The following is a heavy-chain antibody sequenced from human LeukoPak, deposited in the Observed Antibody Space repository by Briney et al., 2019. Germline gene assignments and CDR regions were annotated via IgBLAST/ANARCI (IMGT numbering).Heavy chain of an antibody. CDR1: GGSISSYY. CDR2: ISDIGSI. D-gene: IGHD4-4*01. V-gene: IGHV4-59*08. Sequence: PSETLSLTCTVSGGSISSYYWSWIRQPPGKGLEWIAYISDIGSINYNPSLKSRVTISVDTSKNQFSLKLSSVTAADTAVYYCARSNHLFVFDYWGQGTLVTVSS. CDR3: ARSNHLFVFDY. J-gene: IGHJ4*02.